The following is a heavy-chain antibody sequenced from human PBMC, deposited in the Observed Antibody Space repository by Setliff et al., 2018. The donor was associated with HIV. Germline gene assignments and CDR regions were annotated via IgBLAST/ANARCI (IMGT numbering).Heavy chain of an antibody. CDR2: IYYSGST. D-gene: IGHD3-22*01. CDR3: ERVNKDSYDSSWNYAFEN. J-gene: IGHJ4*02. CDR1: GGSITSNNYY. Sequence: SETLSLTCTVSGGSITSNNYYWGWIRQPPGKGLEWIGSIYYSGSTYYNPSLKSRVTISVDTSKNQFSLKLRSVTAADTAVYYCERVNKDSYDSSWNYAFENCGQGTLVTVS. V-gene: IGHV4-39*07.